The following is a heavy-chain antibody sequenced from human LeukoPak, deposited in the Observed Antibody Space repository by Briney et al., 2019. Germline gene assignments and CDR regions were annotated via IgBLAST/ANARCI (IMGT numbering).Heavy chain of an antibody. CDR1: GGSISSSNW. CDR2: IYHSGST. J-gene: IGHJ6*02. V-gene: IGHV4-4*02. CDR3: AREGSGEFNNYYGSGRPYGMDV. Sequence: SGTLSLTCAVSGGSISSSNWWSWVRQPPGKGLEWIGEIYHSGSTNYNPSLKSRVTISVDKSKNQFSLKLSSVTAADTAVYYCAREGSGEFNNYYGSGRPYGMDVWGQGTTVTVSS. D-gene: IGHD3-10*01.